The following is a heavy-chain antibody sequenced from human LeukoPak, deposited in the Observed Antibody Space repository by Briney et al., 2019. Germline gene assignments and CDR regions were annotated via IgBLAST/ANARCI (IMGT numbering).Heavy chain of an antibody. CDR2: ISAYNGNT. D-gene: IGHD2-2*01. Sequence: GASVKVSCKASGYTFTSYGISWVRQAPGQGLEWMGWISAYNGNTNYAQKFQGRVTMTRDTSISTAYMELSRLRSDDTAVYYCARLGAFCSSTSCAGDYYYMDVWGKGTTVTVSS. J-gene: IGHJ6*03. CDR1: GYTFTSYG. CDR3: ARLGAFCSSTSCAGDYYYMDV. V-gene: IGHV1-18*01.